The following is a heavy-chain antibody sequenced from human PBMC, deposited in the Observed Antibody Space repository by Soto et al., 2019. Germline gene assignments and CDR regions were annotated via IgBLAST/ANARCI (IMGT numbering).Heavy chain of an antibody. CDR2: IYYSGST. CDR1: GDSMSLYY. D-gene: IGHD6-13*01. J-gene: IGHJ4*02. CDR3: ARHYSSAWYKVDS. V-gene: IGHV4-59*01. Sequence: PSETLSLTCTVSGDSMSLYYWSWIRQPPGEGLERIGYIYYSGSTNYNPSLKSRVTISVDTSKKQFSLKLSSVTAADTAVYYCARHYSSAWYKVDSWGQGTLVTVSS.